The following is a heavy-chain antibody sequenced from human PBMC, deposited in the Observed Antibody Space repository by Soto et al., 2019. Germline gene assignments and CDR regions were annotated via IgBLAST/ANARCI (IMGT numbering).Heavy chain of an antibody. CDR3: ARASPYCANGICPMNTFDY. CDR2: ISGDGGGT. D-gene: IGHD2-8*01. CDR1: GSTFSSYA. V-gene: IGHV3-23*01. Sequence: EVQLLESGGGLVQPGGSLRLSCAGSGSTFSSYAMSWVRQAPGKGLEWVSRISGDGGGTFYADSVKGRFTISRDNSKSTLYLQMNSLRAEDTAVYYCARASPYCANGICPMNTFDYWGQGTLVTVSS. J-gene: IGHJ4*02.